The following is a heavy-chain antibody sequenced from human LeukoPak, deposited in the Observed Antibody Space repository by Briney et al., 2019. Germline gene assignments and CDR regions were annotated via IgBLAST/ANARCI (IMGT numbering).Heavy chain of an antibody. J-gene: IGHJ3*02. Sequence: GGSLRLSCAASGFTFSSYSMNWVRQAPGKGLEWVSYISTSSSTIQYADSVKGRFTISRDNDKNSLYLQMNSLRDEDTAVYYCVRDFVVGAPDAFDIWGQGTMVTVSS. V-gene: IGHV3-48*02. D-gene: IGHD1-26*01. CDR2: ISTSSSTI. CDR3: VRDFVVGAPDAFDI. CDR1: GFTFSSYS.